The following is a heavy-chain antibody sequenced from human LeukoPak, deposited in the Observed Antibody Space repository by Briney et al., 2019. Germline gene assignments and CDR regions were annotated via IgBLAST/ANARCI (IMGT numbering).Heavy chain of an antibody. CDR2: IYSGGNT. J-gene: IGHJ4*02. CDR3: ARHRRYCSGDNCYSGHDY. D-gene: IGHD2-15*01. Sequence: GGSLRLSCAPSGFTVSSNYMNWVRQAPGKGLEWVSSIYSGGNTYYADSVKGRFTISRDNSKNTLYLQMNSLRAEDTGLYYCARHRRYCSGDNCYSGHDYWGQGTLVIVSS. CDR1: GFTVSSNY. V-gene: IGHV3-66*04.